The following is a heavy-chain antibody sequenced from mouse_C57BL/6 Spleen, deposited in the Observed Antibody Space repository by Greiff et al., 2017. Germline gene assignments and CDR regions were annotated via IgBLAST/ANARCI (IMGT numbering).Heavy chain of an antibody. V-gene: IGHV1-55*01. CDR3: ARGDYGSSEGFDD. CDR1: GYTFTSYW. D-gene: IGHD1-1*01. CDR2: IYPGSGST. J-gene: IGHJ2*01. Sequence: QVQLKQPGAELVKPGASVKMSCKASGYTFTSYWITWVKQRPGQGLEWIGDIYPGSGSTNYNEKFKSKATLTVDTSSSTAYMQLSSLTSEDSAVYYCARGDYGSSEGFDDWGQGTTLTVSS.